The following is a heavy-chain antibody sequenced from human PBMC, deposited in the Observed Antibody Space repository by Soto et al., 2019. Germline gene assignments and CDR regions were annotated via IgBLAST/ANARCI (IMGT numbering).Heavy chain of an antibody. Sequence: LSLTCTVSGGSISSSSYYWGWIRQPPGKGLEWIGSIYYSGSTYYNPSLKSRVTISVDTSKNQFSLKLSSVTAADTAVYYCAGQHKYSYGPGYFDYWGQGTLGTVSS. D-gene: IGHD5-18*01. J-gene: IGHJ4*02. V-gene: IGHV4-39*01. CDR3: AGQHKYSYGPGYFDY. CDR1: GGSISSSSYY. CDR2: IYYSGST.